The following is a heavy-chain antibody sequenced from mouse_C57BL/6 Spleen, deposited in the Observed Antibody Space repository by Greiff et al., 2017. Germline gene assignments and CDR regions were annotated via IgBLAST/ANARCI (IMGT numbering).Heavy chain of an antibody. D-gene: IGHD1-1*01. CDR3: ARVTTVVATGDYFDY. J-gene: IGHJ2*01. CDR1: GYTFTSYW. Sequence: QVQLQQPGAELVKPGASVKLSCKASGYTFTSYWMHWVKQRPGRGLEWIGRIDPNSGGTKYNEKFKSKATLTVDKPSSTAYMQLSSRTSEDSAAYYCARVTTVVATGDYFDYWGQGTTLTGSS. V-gene: IGHV1-72*01. CDR2: IDPNSGGT.